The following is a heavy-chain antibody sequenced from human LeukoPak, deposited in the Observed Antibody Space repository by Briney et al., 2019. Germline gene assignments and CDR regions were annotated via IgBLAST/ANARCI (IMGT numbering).Heavy chain of an antibody. CDR3: ASRSLVDPSAFDI. V-gene: IGHV3-66*01. J-gene: IGHJ3*02. CDR2: IYSGGST. D-gene: IGHD2-21*01. Sequence: GGSLRLSCAASGFTVSSNYMSWVRQAPGKGLEWVSVIYSGGSTYYADSVKGRFTISRDNSKNTLYLQMNSLRAEDTAVYYCASRSLVDPSAFDIWGQGTMVTVSS. CDR1: GFTVSSNY.